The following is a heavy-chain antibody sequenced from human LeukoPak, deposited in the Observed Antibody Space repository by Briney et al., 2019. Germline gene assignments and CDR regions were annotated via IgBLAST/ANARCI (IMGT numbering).Heavy chain of an antibody. CDR3: ARASYYYGSGSYYTRSFNWFDP. CDR1: GYTFTSYG. Sequence: ASVKVSCKASGYTFTSYGISWVRQAPGQGLEWMGWTSAYNGNTNYAQKLQGRVTMTTDTSTSTAYMGLRSLRSDDTAVYYCARASYYYGSGSYYTRSFNWFDPWGQGTLVTVSS. CDR2: TSAYNGNT. J-gene: IGHJ5*02. D-gene: IGHD3-10*01. V-gene: IGHV1-18*01.